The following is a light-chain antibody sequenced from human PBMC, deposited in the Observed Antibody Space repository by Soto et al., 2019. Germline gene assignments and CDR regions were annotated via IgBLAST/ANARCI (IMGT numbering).Light chain of an antibody. CDR3: QQYGSSPRT. Sequence: EIEMTQSPSTLSLAPGERVTLSCRASESVSTNLAWYQQKAGQAPRLLIYGASSRATGIPDRFSGSGSGTDFSLTISSLEPGDLAVYYCQQYGSSPRTFGQGTKVDIK. CDR2: GAS. J-gene: IGKJ1*01. V-gene: IGKV3-20*01. CDR1: ESVSTN.